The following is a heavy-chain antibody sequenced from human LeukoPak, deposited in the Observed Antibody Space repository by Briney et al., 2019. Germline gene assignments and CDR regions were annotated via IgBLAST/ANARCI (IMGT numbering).Heavy chain of an antibody. CDR1: GGTISSYY. CDR3: ARLRRDLLWFGERCPNWFDP. J-gene: IGHJ5*02. D-gene: IGHD3-10*01. V-gene: IGHV4-59*01. Sequence: PSETLSLTCTASGGTISSYYWSWIRQPPGKGLEWIGYIYYSGSTNYNPSLKSRVTISVDTSKNQFSLKLSSLTAADTAVYYCARLRRDLLWFGERCPNWFDPWGQGTLVTVSS. CDR2: IYYSGST.